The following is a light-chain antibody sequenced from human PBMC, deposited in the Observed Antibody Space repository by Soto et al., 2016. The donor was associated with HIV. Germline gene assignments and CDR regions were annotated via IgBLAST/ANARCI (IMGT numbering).Light chain of an antibody. CDR3: QQSYSSLYT. Sequence: DIQMTQSPSSLSLSIGDRVSITCRASQSISTYLNWYQQKPGRAPKLLIYDASSLQSGVPSRFSGRGSGTDFTLTISSLQHEDFATYYCQQSYSSLYTFGQGTKLDIK. J-gene: IGKJ2*01. CDR1: QSISTY. CDR2: DAS. V-gene: IGKV1-39*01.